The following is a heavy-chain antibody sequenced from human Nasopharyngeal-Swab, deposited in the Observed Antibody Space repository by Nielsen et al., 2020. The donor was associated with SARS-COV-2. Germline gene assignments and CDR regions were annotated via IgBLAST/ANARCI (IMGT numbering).Heavy chain of an antibody. CDR3: ARNHYDILTGYYTREDYYMDV. D-gene: IGHD3-9*01. CDR2: IWYDGSNK. V-gene: IGHV3-33*08. CDR1: GFTFSSYA. J-gene: IGHJ6*03. Sequence: GESLKISCAASGFTFSSYAMHWVRQAPGKGLEWVAVIWYDGSNKYYADSVKGRFTISRDNSKNTLYLQMNSLRAEDTAVYYCARNHYDILTGYYTREDYYMDVWGKGTTVTVSS.